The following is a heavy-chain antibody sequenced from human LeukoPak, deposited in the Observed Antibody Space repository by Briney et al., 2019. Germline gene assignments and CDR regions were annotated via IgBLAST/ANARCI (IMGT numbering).Heavy chain of an antibody. V-gene: IGHV4-4*09. D-gene: IGHD2-2*02. J-gene: IGHJ6*03. Sequence: SEILSLTCTVSGGSISSYYWSWIRQPPGKGLEWIGYIYTSGSTNYNPSLKSRVTISVDTSKNQFSLKLSSVTAADTAVYYCARLLRVPAAIPHYYYYYMDVWGKGTTVTVSS. CDR1: GGSISSYY. CDR3: ARLLRVPAAIPHYYYYYMDV. CDR2: IYTSGST.